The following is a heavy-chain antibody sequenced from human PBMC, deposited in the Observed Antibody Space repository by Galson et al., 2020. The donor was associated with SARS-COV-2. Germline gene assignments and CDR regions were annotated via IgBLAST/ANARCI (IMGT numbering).Heavy chain of an antibody. CDR1: GASINSPNW. CDR3: ASLIVPVTSSACDR. CDR2: ILHSGTT. Sequence: SETLSLTCTVSGASINSPNWWSWVRQSPGKGLEWIGEILHSGTTNYNPSLKRRVTISLDKSKRQFYLKLTSLTAADTAVYYCASLIVPVTSSACDRWGKGSRVTV. V-gene: IGHV4-4*02. J-gene: IGHJ6*03. D-gene: IGHD3-22*01.